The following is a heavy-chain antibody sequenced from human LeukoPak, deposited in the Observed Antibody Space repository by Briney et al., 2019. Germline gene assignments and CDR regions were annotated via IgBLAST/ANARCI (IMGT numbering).Heavy chain of an antibody. V-gene: IGHV4-38-2*01. D-gene: IGHD6-13*01. CDR3: ARAWAAAGKNYYYGMDV. CDR2: IYHSGST. J-gene: IGHJ6*04. Sequence: SETLSLTCAVSGYSISSGYYWGWIRQPPGKGLEWIGSIYHSGSTYYNPSLKSRVTISVDTSKNQFSLKLSSVTAADTAVYYCARAWAAAGKNYYYGMDVWGRGTTVTVSS. CDR1: GYSISSGYY.